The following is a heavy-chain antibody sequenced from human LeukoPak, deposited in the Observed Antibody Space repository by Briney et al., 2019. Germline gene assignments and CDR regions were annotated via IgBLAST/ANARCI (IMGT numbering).Heavy chain of an antibody. J-gene: IGHJ4*02. V-gene: IGHV4-34*01. D-gene: IGHD1-26*01. CDR3: ARARRGSYYPLDY. Sequence: LETLSLTCAVYGGSFSGYYWSWIRQPPGKGLEWIGEINHSGSTNYNPSLKSRVTISVDTSKNQFSLKLSSVTAADTAVYYCARARRGSYYPLDYWGQGTLVTVSS. CDR2: INHSGST. CDR1: GGSFSGYY.